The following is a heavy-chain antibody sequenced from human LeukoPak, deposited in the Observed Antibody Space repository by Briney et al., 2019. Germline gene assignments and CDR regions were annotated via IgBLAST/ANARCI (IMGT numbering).Heavy chain of an antibody. CDR1: GFTFSSYA. CDR3: AKDDLTMIVVVIPTMDV. Sequence: PGGSLRLSCAASGFTFSSYAMSWVRQASGKGLEWVSAISGSGGSTYYADSVKGRFTISRDNSKNTLYLQMNSLRAEDTAVYYCAKDDLTMIVVVIPTMDVWGKGTTVTVSS. J-gene: IGHJ6*04. D-gene: IGHD3-22*01. CDR2: ISGSGGST. V-gene: IGHV3-23*01.